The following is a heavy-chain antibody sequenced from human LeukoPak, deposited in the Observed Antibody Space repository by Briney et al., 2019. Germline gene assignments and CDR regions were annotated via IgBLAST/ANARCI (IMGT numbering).Heavy chain of an antibody. V-gene: IGHV4-31*03. Sequence: SETLSLTCTVSGGSISSGGYYWSWIRQHPGKGLEWIGYIYYSGSTYYNPSLKSRVTISVDTSKNQFSLKLSSVTAADTAVYYCARVRGSSWYLAFDIWGQGTMVTVGS. CDR1: GGSISSGGYY. D-gene: IGHD6-13*01. CDR3: ARVRGSSWYLAFDI. CDR2: IYYSGST. J-gene: IGHJ3*02.